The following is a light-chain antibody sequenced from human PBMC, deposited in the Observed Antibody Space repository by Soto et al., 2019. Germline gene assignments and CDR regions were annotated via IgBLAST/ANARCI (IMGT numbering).Light chain of an antibody. CDR1: SSDVGAYNH. V-gene: IGLV2-11*01. CDR2: DVS. CDR3: CSYAVGCTLV. Sequence: QSALTQPRSVSGSPGQSVTISCTGTSSDVGAYNHLSWYQQHPGKAPKLLISDVSKRPSGVPDRFSASKSGNTATLTISGLQAEDEADYYCCSYAVGCTLVFGGGTKLTVL. J-gene: IGLJ3*02.